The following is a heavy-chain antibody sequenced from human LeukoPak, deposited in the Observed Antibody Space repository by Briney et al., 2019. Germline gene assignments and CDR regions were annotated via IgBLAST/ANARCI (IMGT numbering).Heavy chain of an antibody. V-gene: IGHV1-69*13. D-gene: IGHD3-9*01. CDR1: GGTFSGYA. CDR3: ARAPLRPNDWYYFDY. J-gene: IGHJ4*02. CDR2: IIPIFGTA. Sequence: SVKVSCKASGGTFSGYAISWVRQAPGQGLEWMGGIIPIFGTANYAQKFQGRVTITADESTSTAYMELSSLRSEDTAVYYCARAPLRPNDWYYFDYWGQGTLVTVSS.